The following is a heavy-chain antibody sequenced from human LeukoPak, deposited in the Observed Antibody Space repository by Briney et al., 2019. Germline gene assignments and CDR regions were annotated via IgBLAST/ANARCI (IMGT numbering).Heavy chain of an antibody. CDR3: ASHPYYDFWSGYYGPFLGDY. V-gene: IGHV1-69*01. D-gene: IGHD3-3*01. CDR1: GGTFSSYA. J-gene: IGHJ4*02. Sequence: ASVKVSCTASGGTFSSYAISWVRQAPGQGLEWMGGIFPVFGTANYARKFQGRVPITADESTTPAYMELSSLTPEDTAVYYCASHPYYDFWSGYYGPFLGDYWGQGTLVTVSS. CDR2: IFPVFGTA.